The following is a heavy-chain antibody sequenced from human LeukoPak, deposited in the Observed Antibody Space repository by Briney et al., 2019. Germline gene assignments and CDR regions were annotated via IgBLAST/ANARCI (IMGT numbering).Heavy chain of an antibody. V-gene: IGHV4-59*01. D-gene: IGHD3-16*01. J-gene: IGHJ4*02. Sequence: SETLSLTCTVSGDSISNYYWSWIRQPPGKGLEWIGYISYSGSTNYNTSLKSRVTISVDTSKNQFPLKVSSVTAADTAVYYCARVGRGDYVWGSYSFDYWGQGTLVTVSS. CDR2: ISYSGST. CDR3: ARVGRGDYVWGSYSFDY. CDR1: GDSISNYY.